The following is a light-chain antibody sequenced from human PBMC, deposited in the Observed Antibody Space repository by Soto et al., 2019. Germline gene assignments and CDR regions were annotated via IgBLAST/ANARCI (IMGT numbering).Light chain of an antibody. CDR1: SSDVGGYNY. CDR2: EVA. V-gene: IGLV2-14*01. Sequence: QSALTQPASVSGSPGQSITISCTGTSSDVGGYNYVSWYQLHPGKAPKLMIYEVANRPSGVSNRFSGSKSGNTGSLTISGLQAEEEADYYCSSYASSSTLVFGRGTKLTVL. CDR3: SSYASSSTLV. J-gene: IGLJ2*01.